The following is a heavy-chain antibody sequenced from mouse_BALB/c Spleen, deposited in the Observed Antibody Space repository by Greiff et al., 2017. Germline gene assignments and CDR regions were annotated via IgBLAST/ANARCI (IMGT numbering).Heavy chain of an antibody. V-gene: IGHV5-6*01. Sequence: EVKLVESGGDLVKPGGSLKLSCAASGFTFSSYGMSWVRQTPDKRLEWVATISSGGSYTNYPDSVKGRFTISRDNAKNTLYLQMSSLKSEDTAMYYCARHDGPYFVYWGQGTTLTVSS. CDR1: GFTFSSYG. CDR2: ISSGGSYT. J-gene: IGHJ2*01. CDR3: ARHDGPYFVY. D-gene: IGHD2-3*01.